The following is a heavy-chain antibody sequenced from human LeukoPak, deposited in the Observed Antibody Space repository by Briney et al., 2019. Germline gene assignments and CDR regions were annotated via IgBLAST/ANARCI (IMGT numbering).Heavy chain of an antibody. V-gene: IGHV3-48*02. CDR3: ARDGGSSTHPFDF. Sequence: GGSQRLSCAASGFTFNTYNMNWVRQAPGKGLEWVSYCTDSSSTIYYADSVKGRFSISRDNAKNSLYLQMNSLRDEDTAVYYCARDGGSSTHPFDFWGQGTLVTVSS. CDR2: CTDSSSTI. CDR1: GFTFNTYN. J-gene: IGHJ4*02. D-gene: IGHD1-26*01.